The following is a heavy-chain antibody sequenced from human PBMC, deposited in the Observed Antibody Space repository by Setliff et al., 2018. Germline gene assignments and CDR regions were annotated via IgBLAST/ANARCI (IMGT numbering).Heavy chain of an antibody. V-gene: IGHV4-39*01. J-gene: IGHJ4*02. CDR2: IHYSGST. Sequence: PSETLSLTCTVSGGSISSGSYYWGWIRQPPRKGLEWIGSIHYSGSTYYNPSLKSRVTISVDTSKNQFSLKLDSVTAADTAVYYCARQPSSGSYYNPRPYYFDFWGQGTLVTVSS. CDR3: ARQPSSGSYYNPRPYYFDF. CDR1: GGSISSGSYY. D-gene: IGHD3-10*01.